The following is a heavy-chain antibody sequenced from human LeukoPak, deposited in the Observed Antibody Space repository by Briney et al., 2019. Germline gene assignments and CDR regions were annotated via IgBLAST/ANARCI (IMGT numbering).Heavy chain of an antibody. J-gene: IGHJ4*02. Sequence: GGSLRLSCAASGFSVSTNYMSWVRQAPGKGLEWVSVIYSGGSTYYADSVKGRFTISRDNSKNTLYLQMNSLRPEDTAVYFCARASRWLAFDNWGQGTLVTVSS. CDR2: IYSGGST. CDR1: GFSVSTNY. D-gene: IGHD6-19*01. CDR3: ARASRWLAFDN. V-gene: IGHV3-66*01.